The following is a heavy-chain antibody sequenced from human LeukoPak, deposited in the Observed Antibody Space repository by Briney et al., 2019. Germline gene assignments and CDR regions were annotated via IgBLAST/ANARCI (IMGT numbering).Heavy chain of an antibody. V-gene: IGHV4-39*01. J-gene: IGHJ4*02. D-gene: IGHD3-3*01. CDR3: ARLKEGFWSGSDYFDY. Sequence: PSETLSLTCTVSGGSISSSSYYWGWIRQPPGKGLEWIGSIYYSGSTYYNPSLKSRVTISVDTSKNQFSLKLSSVTAAGTAVYYCARLKEGFWSGSDYFDYWGQGTLVTVSS. CDR2: IYYSGST. CDR1: GGSISSSSYY.